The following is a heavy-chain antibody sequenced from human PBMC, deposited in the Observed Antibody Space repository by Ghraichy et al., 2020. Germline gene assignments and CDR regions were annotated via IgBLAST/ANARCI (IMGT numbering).Heavy chain of an antibody. CDR1: GFTFSSYA. V-gene: IGHV3-23*01. Sequence: GGSLRLSCAASGFTFSSYAMSWVRQAPGKGLEWVSAITSSGDSTYYADSVKGRFTISRDNSKNTLYLQMNSLGADDTALYYCAKDLWEGGCCGYFHYWGQGTLVTVSS. CDR2: ITSSGDST. CDR3: AKDLWEGGCCGYFHY. D-gene: IGHD1-26*01. J-gene: IGHJ4*02.